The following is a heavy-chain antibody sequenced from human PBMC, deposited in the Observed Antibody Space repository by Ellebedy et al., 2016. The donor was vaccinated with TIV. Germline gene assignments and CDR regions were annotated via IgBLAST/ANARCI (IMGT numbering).Heavy chain of an antibody. D-gene: IGHD4-23*01. CDR3: ARDSRLYVTVVTREYYFDY. V-gene: IGHV3-66*01. Sequence: GESLKISCEASGIIVSDYFMNWVRQAPGKGLEWVSVLYPDAKTNYTDSVNGRFIVSRDSSKNTLYLQMNSLTAEDTAVYYCARDSRLYVTVVTREYYFDYWGQGALVTVSS. J-gene: IGHJ4*02. CDR1: GIIVSDYF. CDR2: LYPDAKT.